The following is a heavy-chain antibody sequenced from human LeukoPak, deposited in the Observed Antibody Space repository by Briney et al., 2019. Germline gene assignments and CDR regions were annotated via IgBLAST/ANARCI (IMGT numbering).Heavy chain of an antibody. D-gene: IGHD3-10*01. CDR3: ARPHYYGSGSYYNAFDI. V-gene: IGHV5-51*01. CDR1: GYSFTSYW. Sequence: GESLKISCKGSGYSFTSYWISWVRQMPGKGLEWMGIIYPGDSDTRYSPSFQGQVTISADKSISTAYLQWSSLKASDTAMYYCARPHYYGSGSYYNAFDIWGQGTMVTVSS. CDR2: IYPGDSDT. J-gene: IGHJ3*02.